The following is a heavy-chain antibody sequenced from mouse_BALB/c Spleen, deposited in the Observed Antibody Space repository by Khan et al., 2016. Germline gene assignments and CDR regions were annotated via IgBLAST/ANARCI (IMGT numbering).Heavy chain of an antibody. Sequence: QIQLVQSGPELKKPGETVKISCKASGYTFTNSGMNWVKQAPGKGLKWVGWINTYTGEPTYADDFKGRFAFSLETSARTAYLQINNLKNEDMTTYFCARGAMVTTGWYFDVWGAGTTVTVSS. J-gene: IGHJ1*01. CDR3: ARGAMVTTGWYFDV. CDR2: INTYTGEP. V-gene: IGHV9-1*02. D-gene: IGHD2-2*01. CDR1: GYTFTNSG.